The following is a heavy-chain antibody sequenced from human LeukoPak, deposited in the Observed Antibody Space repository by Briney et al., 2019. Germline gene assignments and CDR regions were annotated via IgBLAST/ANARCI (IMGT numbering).Heavy chain of an antibody. Sequence: ASVKVSCKASGGTFSSYAISWVRQAPGQGLEWMGWMNPNSGNTGYAQKFQGRVTITRNTSISTAYMELSSLRSEDTAVYYCARGYYDFWSGYPYNWFDPWGQGTLVTVSS. V-gene: IGHV1-8*03. CDR3: ARGYYDFWSGYPYNWFDP. D-gene: IGHD3-3*01. CDR1: GGTFSSYA. CDR2: MNPNSGNT. J-gene: IGHJ5*02.